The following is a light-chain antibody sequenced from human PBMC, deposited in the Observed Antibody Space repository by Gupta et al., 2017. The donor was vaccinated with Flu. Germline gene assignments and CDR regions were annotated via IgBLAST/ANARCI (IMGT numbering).Light chain of an antibody. CDR3: MHSNRWPWT. Sequence: DTVMTQSPLSLPVTLGQPASISCRSSESLGYSDGDSHVSCVHQRADPSRRRIINKASNRAAGVPDRISGSGSGTDFTLKISRVAAEYVGVYYRMHSNRWPWTFGQGTKVEI. CDR1: ESLGYSDGDSH. CDR2: KAS. J-gene: IGKJ1*01. V-gene: IGKV2-30*01.